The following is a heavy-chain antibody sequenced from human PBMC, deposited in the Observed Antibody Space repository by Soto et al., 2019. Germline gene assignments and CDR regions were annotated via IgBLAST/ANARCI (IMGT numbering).Heavy chain of an antibody. D-gene: IGHD3-22*01. CDR2: ISGYNGNT. CDR1: GYIFTNYG. V-gene: IGHV1-18*01. J-gene: IGHJ4*02. CDR3: TRASYYDTSTH. Sequence: QVQLVQSGAEVKKPGASVKVSCKTSGYIFTNYGIGWVRQAPGQGLERMGWISGYNGNTKYAQKLQGRVTLTTDTSTSTANMELRSLRSDDTAVYYCTRASYYDTSTHWGQGTLVTVSS.